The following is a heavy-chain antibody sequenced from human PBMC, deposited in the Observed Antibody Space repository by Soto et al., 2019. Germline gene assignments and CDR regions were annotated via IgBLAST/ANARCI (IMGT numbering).Heavy chain of an antibody. Sequence: PGGSLRLSCAASGFTFSSYGMHWVRQAPGKGLEWVAVISYDGSNKYYADSVKGRFTISRDNSKNTLYLQMSSLRAEDTAVYYCAKEITSYGYLGLDYWGQGTLVTVSS. CDR3: AKEITSYGYLGLDY. CDR2: ISYDGSNK. J-gene: IGHJ4*02. D-gene: IGHD5-18*01. CDR1: GFTFSSYG. V-gene: IGHV3-30*18.